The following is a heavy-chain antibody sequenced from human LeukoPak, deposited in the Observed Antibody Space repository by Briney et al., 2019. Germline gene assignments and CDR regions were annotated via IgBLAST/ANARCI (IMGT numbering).Heavy chain of an antibody. V-gene: IGHV3-7*04. CDR2: ISGGGIER. CDR3: GRDPDS. J-gene: IGHJ5*01. CDR1: GFIFSTYW. Sequence: GGSLRLSFAASGFIFSTYWMNWVRQAPGKGLEWVAGISGGGIERHYVDSVRGRFTISRDNAKNSLYLQMNSLTDEDTAVYYCGRDPDSWGQGTVVTVSS.